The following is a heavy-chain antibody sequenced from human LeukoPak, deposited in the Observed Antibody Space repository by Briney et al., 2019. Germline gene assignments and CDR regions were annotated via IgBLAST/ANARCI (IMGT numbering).Heavy chain of an antibody. V-gene: IGHV3-21*04. Sequence: GGSLRLSCAASGFTFSSYSMNWVRQAPGKGLEWVSSISSSSSYIYYADSVKGRFTISRDNAKNSVYLQMNSLRAEDTAVYYCALTTMIALGQQRWGQGTLVTVSS. J-gene: IGHJ4*02. CDR2: ISSSSSYI. D-gene: IGHD3-22*01. CDR3: ALTTMIALGQQR. CDR1: GFTFSSYS.